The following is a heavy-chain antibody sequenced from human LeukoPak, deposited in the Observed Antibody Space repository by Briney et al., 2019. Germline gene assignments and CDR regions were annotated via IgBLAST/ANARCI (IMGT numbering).Heavy chain of an antibody. D-gene: IGHD2-2*01. J-gene: IGHJ6*02. CDR2: ISSSGTII. V-gene: IGHV3-11*01. Sequence: KPGGSLRLSCAGSGFSFTEYYMTWIRQTPGKGLEWLSHISSSGTIIYYADFVKGRFTISRDNAKNSLFLQMNSLRAEDTAVYFCAREGQLLLDGYYAMDVWGQGTTVTVTS. CDR3: AREGQLLLDGYYAMDV. CDR1: GFSFTEYY.